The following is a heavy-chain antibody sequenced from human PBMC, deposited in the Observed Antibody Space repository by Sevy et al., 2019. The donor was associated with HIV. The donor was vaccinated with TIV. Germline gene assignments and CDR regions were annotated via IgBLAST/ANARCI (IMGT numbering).Heavy chain of an antibody. Sequence: SETLSLTCTVSGDSMSRSNHYWGWIRQPPGKGLEWIGIIYYRGTTYYNPSLKSRITISEDTSKNQFSLRLTSVTAAETALYFCARLLGDNGYFDQWGQGTLVTVSS. D-gene: IGHD4-17*01. CDR3: ARLLGDNGYFDQ. CDR2: IYYRGTT. V-gene: IGHV4-39*01. J-gene: IGHJ4*02. CDR1: GDSMSRSNHY.